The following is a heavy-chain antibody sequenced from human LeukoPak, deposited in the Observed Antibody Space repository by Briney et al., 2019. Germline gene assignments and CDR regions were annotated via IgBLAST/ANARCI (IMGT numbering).Heavy chain of an antibody. CDR1: GFTFSSYS. J-gene: IGHJ4*02. V-gene: IGHV3-21*01. D-gene: IGHD5-12*01. CDR3: ASPRGYDSRDFDY. CDR2: ISSSSSYI. Sequence: PGGSLRLSCAASGFTFSSYSMNWVRQAPGKGPEWVSSISSSSSYIYYADSVKGRFTISRDNAKNSLYLQMNSLRAEDTAVYYCASPRGYDSRDFDYWGQGTLVTVSS.